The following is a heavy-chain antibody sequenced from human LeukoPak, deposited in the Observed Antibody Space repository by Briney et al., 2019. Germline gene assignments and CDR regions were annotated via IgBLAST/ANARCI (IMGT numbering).Heavy chain of an antibody. CDR3: ATDYGDYEPIDY. J-gene: IGHJ4*02. CDR2: ISFDGTNK. Sequence: PGGSLRLSCAASRFTFSSYGMHWVSRPPGRGLELVAVISFDGTNKYYGDSVEGRFSVSRDNSKNTLYLQMNSLRPDDTAMYYCATDYGDYEPIDYWGQGTLVTVSS. CDR1: RFTFSSYG. V-gene: IGHV3-30*19. D-gene: IGHD4-17*01.